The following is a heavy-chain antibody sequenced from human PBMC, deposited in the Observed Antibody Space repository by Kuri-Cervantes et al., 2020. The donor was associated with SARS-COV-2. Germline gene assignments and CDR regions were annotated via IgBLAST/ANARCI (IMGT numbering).Heavy chain of an antibody. D-gene: IGHD5-18*01. CDR1: GGSISSYY. Sequence: SETLSLTCTVSGGSISSYYWSWIRQPPGKGLEWIGYIYYSGSTNYNPSLKSRVTISVDTSKNQFSLKLSSVTAADTAVYYCAKDPKLWPQAYFDYWGQGTLVTVSS. V-gene: IGHV4-59*12. CDR3: AKDPKLWPQAYFDY. J-gene: IGHJ4*02. CDR2: IYYSGST.